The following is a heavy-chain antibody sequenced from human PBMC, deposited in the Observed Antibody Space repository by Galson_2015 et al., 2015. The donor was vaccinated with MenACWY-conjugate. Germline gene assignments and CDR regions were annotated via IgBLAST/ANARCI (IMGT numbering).Heavy chain of an antibody. V-gene: IGHV3-30*04. Sequence: SLRLSCAASGFTFSSYAMRWVRQAPGKGLEWVAVISYDGSNKYYADSVKGRFTISRDNSKNTLYLQMNSLRAEDTAVYYCARGAYSSSIGYYYYYGMDVWGQGTTVTVSS. D-gene: IGHD6-13*01. CDR1: GFTFSSYA. CDR3: ARGAYSSSIGYYYYYGMDV. J-gene: IGHJ6*02. CDR2: ISYDGSNK.